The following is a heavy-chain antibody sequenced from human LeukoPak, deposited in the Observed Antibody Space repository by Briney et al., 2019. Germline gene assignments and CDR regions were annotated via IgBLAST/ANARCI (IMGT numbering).Heavy chain of an antibody. CDR2: IASDSSSI. CDR1: GFTFSSNS. V-gene: IGHV3-48*01. CDR3: ARDGGGPDAFDI. J-gene: IGHJ3*02. Sequence: GGSLRLSCAASGFTFSSNSMNWVRQAPGKRLEWISHIASDSSSIHDADSVKGRFTISRDNAKNSLYLQMNSLRAEDTAVYYCARDGGGPDAFDIWGQGTMVTVSS.